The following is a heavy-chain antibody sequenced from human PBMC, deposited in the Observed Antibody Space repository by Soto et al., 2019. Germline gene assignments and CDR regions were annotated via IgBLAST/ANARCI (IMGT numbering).Heavy chain of an antibody. D-gene: IGHD3-16*01. CDR2: ISGSGGST. CDR3: AKDRYARTYVSFDY. CDR1: GFTFSSYA. Sequence: GGSLRLSCAASGFTFSSYAMRWVRQAPGKGLEWVSAISGSGGSTYYADSVKGRFTISRDNSKNTVYLQMNSLRGEDTAVYYCAKDRYARTYVSFDYWGQGMLVTVSS. V-gene: IGHV3-23*01. J-gene: IGHJ4*02.